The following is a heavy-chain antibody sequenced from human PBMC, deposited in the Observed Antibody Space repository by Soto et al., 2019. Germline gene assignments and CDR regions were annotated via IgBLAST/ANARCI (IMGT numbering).Heavy chain of an antibody. CDR3: ARLLVDFWSGYYSPLDV. D-gene: IGHD3-3*01. J-gene: IGHJ6*04. CDR2: TYYRSRWYN. Sequence: PSQTLSLTCVISGDSVSSNSAAWNWIRQSPSRGLEWLGRTYYRSRWYNDYAVSVRSRITVNADTSKNQFSLHLNSVTPEDTAVYYCARLLVDFWSGYYSPLDVWGKGTTVTVSS. V-gene: IGHV6-1*01. CDR1: GDSVSSNSAA.